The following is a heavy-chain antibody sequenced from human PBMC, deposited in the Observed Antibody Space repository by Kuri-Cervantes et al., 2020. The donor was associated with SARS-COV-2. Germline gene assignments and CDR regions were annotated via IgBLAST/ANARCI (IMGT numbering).Heavy chain of an antibody. CDR2: IRYDGSNK. D-gene: IGHD3-9*01. V-gene: IGHV3-30*02. J-gene: IGHJ4*02. CDR3: ARDRTILDYFDY. Sequence: GESMRLSCAASGFTFSSYGMHWVRQAPGKGLEWVAFIRYDGSNKHYADSVKGRFTISRDNSKNTLYLQMNSLRAEDTAVYYCARDRTILDYFDYWGQGTLVTVSS. CDR1: GFTFSSYG.